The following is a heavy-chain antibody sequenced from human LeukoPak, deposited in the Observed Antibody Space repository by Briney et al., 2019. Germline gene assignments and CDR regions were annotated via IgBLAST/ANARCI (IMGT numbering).Heavy chain of an antibody. V-gene: IGHV3-73*01. J-gene: IGHJ4*02. CDR2: IRSKANSYAT. Sequence: GGSLKLSCAASGFTFSGSAMHWVRQAYGKGLEWVGRIRSKANSYATAYAASVKGRFTISRDDSKNTAYLQMNSLKTEDTAVYYCTSWVAAIRDYFDYWGQGTLVTVSS. D-gene: IGHD2-15*01. CDR1: GFTFSGSA. CDR3: TSWVAAIRDYFDY.